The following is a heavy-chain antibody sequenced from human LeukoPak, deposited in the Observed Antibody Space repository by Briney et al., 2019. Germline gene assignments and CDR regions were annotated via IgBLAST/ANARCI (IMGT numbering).Heavy chain of an antibody. Sequence: PGGSLRLSCAASGFTFSNYWMTWVRQAPGKGLEWVANIDQDGSEMYSVDSVKGRFSISRDNAKKALYLQMNSLRAEDTAVYYCARAYYYGSGDYYSWAYFDFWGLGTLVTVSS. V-gene: IGHV3-7*04. CDR2: IDQDGSEM. D-gene: IGHD3-10*01. CDR3: ARAYYYGSGDYYSWAYFDF. J-gene: IGHJ4*02. CDR1: GFTFSNYW.